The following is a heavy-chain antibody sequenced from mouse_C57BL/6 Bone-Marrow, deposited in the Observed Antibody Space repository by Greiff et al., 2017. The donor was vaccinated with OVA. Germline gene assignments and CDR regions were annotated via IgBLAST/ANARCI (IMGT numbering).Heavy chain of an antibody. J-gene: IGHJ3*01. CDR2: IYPGDGDT. CDR1: GYAFSSSW. CDR3: ARVYYDYGAWFAY. D-gene: IGHD2-4*01. V-gene: IGHV1-82*01. Sequence: QVQLKESGPELVKPGASVKISCKASGYAFSSSWMNWVKQRPGKGLEWIGRIYPGDGDTNYNGKFKGKATLTADKSSSTAYMQLSSLTSEDSAVYFCARVYYDYGAWFAYWGQGTLVTVSA.